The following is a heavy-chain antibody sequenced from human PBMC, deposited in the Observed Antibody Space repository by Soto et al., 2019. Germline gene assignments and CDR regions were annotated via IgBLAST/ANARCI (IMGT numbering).Heavy chain of an antibody. V-gene: IGHV3-53*01. J-gene: IGHJ3*02. D-gene: IGHD2-15*01. CDR3: VGDSGPRGGAFDI. Sequence: PGGSLRLSCAVSGFSVSINYMSWVRQAPGKGLEWVSVVYSGGNTYYADSVRGRFTISRDNSMDTLYLQMNSLRADDTAVYYCVGDSGPRGGAFDIWGQGTMVTVSS. CDR1: GFSVSINY. CDR2: VYSGGNT.